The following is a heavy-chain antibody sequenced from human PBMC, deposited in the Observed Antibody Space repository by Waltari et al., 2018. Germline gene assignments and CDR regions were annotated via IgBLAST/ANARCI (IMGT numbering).Heavy chain of an antibody. V-gene: IGHV4-34*01. D-gene: IGHD2-2*01. Sequence: QVQLQQWGAGLLKPSETLSITCAVYGGSFSGYYWSWIRQPPGKGLEWIGETNHSGSTNYNPSLKSRFTLSVDTSKNHFSLKLSSLTAADTAVYYCARVRLFRRYCSITSCLYGRGDYFDYWGQGTLVTVSS. CDR1: GGSFSGYY. CDR2: TNHSGST. J-gene: IGHJ4*02. CDR3: ARVRLFRRYCSITSCLYGRGDYFDY.